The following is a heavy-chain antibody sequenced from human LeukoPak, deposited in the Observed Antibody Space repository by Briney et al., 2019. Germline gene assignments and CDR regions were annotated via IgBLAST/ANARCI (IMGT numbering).Heavy chain of an antibody. J-gene: IGHJ5*02. CDR1: GYSISSGYY. D-gene: IGHD4-11*01. CDR2: IYHSGST. V-gene: IGHV4-38-2*02. Sequence: SETLSLTCTVSGYSISSGYYWGWIRQPPGKGLEWIGSIYHSGSTYYNPSLKSRVTISVDTSKNQFSLKLSSVTAADTAVYYCAREVHDYSRYHIWFDPWGQGTLVTVSS. CDR3: AREVHDYSRYHIWFDP.